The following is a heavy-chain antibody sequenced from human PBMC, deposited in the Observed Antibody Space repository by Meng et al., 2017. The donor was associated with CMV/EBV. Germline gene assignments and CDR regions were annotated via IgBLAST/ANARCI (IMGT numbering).Heavy chain of an antibody. CDR2: ISGSGGST. CDR3: AKVRAEGRGVRGVLWFDP. Sequence: ESLKISCAASGFTFSSYAMSWVRQAPGKGLEWVSAISGSGGSTYYADSVKGRFTISRDNSKNTLYLQMNSLRAEDTAVYYCAKVRAEGRGVRGVLWFDPWGQGTLVTVSS. D-gene: IGHD3-10*01. CDR1: GFTFSSYA. V-gene: IGHV3-23*01. J-gene: IGHJ5*02.